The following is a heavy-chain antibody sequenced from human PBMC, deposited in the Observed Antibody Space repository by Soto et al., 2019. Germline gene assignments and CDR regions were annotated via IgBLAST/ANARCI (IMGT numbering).Heavy chain of an antibody. D-gene: IGHD5-12*01. CDR3: ARTEMATFVGWFDP. Sequence: QVQLQESGPGLVKPSQTLSLTCTVSGGSISSGGYYWSWIRQHPGKVLEWIGYIDYSGSTYYNPSLKSRVTISVDTSKNQFSLKLSSVTAAATAVYYCARTEMATFVGWFDPWGQGTLVTVSS. J-gene: IGHJ5*02. CDR1: GGSISSGGYY. V-gene: IGHV4-31*03. CDR2: IDYSGST.